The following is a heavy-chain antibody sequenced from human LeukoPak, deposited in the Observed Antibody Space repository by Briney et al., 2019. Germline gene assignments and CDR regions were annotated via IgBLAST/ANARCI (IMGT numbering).Heavy chain of an antibody. J-gene: IGHJ5*02. D-gene: IGHD6-13*01. V-gene: IGHV1-18*01. CDR3: ARVRRIAAAGSWFDP. CDR1: GYTFTSYG. CDR2: ISAYNGNT. Sequence: ASVKVSCKASGYTFTSYGISWVRQAPGQGLEWMGWISAYNGNTNYAQKLQGRVTMTTDTSTSTAYMELRSLRSDDTAVCYCARVRRIAAAGSWFDPWGQGTLVTVSS.